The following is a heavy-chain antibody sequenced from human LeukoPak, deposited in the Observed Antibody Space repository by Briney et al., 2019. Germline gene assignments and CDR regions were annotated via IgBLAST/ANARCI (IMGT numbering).Heavy chain of an antibody. CDR3: ARDKVAWAYSSSWFSIDY. CDR1: GFTFSSYG. Sequence: PGGSLRLSCAASGFTFSSYGMHWVRQAPGKGLEWVAVIWYDGSNKYYADSVKGRFTISRDNSKNTLYLQMNSLRAEDTAVYYCARDKVAWAYSSSWFSIDYWGQGTLVTVSS. CDR2: IWYDGSNK. D-gene: IGHD6-13*01. V-gene: IGHV3-33*01. J-gene: IGHJ4*02.